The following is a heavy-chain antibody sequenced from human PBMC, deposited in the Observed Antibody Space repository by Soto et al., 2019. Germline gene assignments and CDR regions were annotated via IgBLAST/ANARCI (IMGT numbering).Heavy chain of an antibody. D-gene: IGHD3-22*01. V-gene: IGHV1-2*04. CDR1: GYTFTGYY. CDR3: ARGYRDSSGYVY. J-gene: IGHJ4*02. Sequence: ASVKVSCKASGYTFTGYYMHCVRQAPGQGLEWMGWISPNSGGTNYAQKFQGWVTMTRDTSISTAYMELSRLRSDDTAVYYCARGYRDSSGYVYWGQGTLVTVSS. CDR2: ISPNSGGT.